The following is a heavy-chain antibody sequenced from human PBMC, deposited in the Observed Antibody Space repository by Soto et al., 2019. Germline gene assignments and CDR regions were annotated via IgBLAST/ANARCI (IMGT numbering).Heavy chain of an antibody. CDR1: GYTFTSYY. D-gene: IGHD2-15*01. J-gene: IGHJ5*02. CDR2: INPSGGST. V-gene: IGHV1-46*01. CDR3: ARDLLGYCSGGSCPRFDP. Sequence: QVQLVQSGAEVKKPGASVKVSCKASGYTFTSYYMHWVRQAPGQGLEWMGIINPSGGSTSYAQKFHGRVTMTRDTSTSTVYMELSSLRSEDTAVYYCARDLLGYCSGGSCPRFDPWGQGTLVTVSS.